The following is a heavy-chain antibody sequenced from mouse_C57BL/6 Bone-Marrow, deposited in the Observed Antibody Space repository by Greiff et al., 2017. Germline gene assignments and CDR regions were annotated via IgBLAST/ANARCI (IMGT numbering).Heavy chain of an antibody. D-gene: IGHD2-2*01. V-gene: IGHV1-22*01. CDR2: INPNNGGT. J-gene: IGHJ4*01. Sequence: VQLKESGPELVKPGASVKMSCKVSGYTFTDYNMHWVKQSHGKSLEWIGYINPNNGGTSYNQKFKGKATLTVNKSSSTAYMERRSLTSEDSADYYCANDLLWLRRYYYAMDYWGQGTSVTVSS. CDR1: GYTFTDYN. CDR3: ANDLLWLRRYYYAMDY.